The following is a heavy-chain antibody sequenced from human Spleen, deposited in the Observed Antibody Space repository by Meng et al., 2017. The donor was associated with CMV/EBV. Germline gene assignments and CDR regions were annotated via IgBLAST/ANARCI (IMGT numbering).Heavy chain of an antibody. D-gene: IGHD2-2*01. CDR3: ARDLSHCSSTSCYPNAFDI. V-gene: IGHV3-21*01. CDR1: GFTFSSYS. CDR2: ISSSSSSYI. Sequence: GGSLRLSCAASGFTFSSYSMNWVRQAPGKGLEWVSSISSSSSSYIYYADSVKGRFTISRDNAKNSLYLQMNSLRAEDTAVYYCARDLSHCSSTSCYPNAFDIWGQGTMVTVSS. J-gene: IGHJ3*02.